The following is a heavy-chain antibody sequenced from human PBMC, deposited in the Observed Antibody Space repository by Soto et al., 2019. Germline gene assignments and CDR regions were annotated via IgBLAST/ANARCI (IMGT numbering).Heavy chain of an antibody. Sequence: KPGGSLRLPCAASGLPFRNAGITWARQAPGKGLEWVGRIKSKTDGGTTDYAAPVKGRFAISRDDSNNMVYLQMNSLKIEDTAVYYCTTDSYSTIIIVRFDYWGHGTLVTVSS. CDR2: IKSKTDGGTT. V-gene: IGHV3-15*07. D-gene: IGHD3-22*01. J-gene: IGHJ4*01. CDR1: GLPFRNAG. CDR3: TTDSYSTIIIVRFDY.